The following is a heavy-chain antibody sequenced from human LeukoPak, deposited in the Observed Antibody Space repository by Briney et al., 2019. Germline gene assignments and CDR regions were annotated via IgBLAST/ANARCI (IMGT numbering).Heavy chain of an antibody. V-gene: IGHV3-74*01. D-gene: IGHD3-22*01. CDR1: GFTFSIYW. J-gene: IGHJ4*02. CDR2: INSDGSNT. Sequence: PGGSLRLSCAASGFTFSIYWMYWVRLPPGKGLVWVSRINSDGSNTNYADSVKGRFTISRDNSKNTLYLQMNSLRAEDTAVYYCARDDPDSSGYYGYWGQGTLVTVSS. CDR3: ARDDPDSSGYYGY.